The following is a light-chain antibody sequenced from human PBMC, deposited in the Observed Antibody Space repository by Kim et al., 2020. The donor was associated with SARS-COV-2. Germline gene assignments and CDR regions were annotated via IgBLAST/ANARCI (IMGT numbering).Light chain of an antibody. Sequence: TLSAPVGDRVTITCRASHSISSWLAWYQQKPGKAPKLLIYKASNLEGGVPSRFSGSGSGTQFTLTISSLQPDDFATYYCQHYNSYSFGQGTKLEI. CDR2: KAS. J-gene: IGKJ2*01. V-gene: IGKV1-5*03. CDR1: HSISSW. CDR3: QHYNSYS.